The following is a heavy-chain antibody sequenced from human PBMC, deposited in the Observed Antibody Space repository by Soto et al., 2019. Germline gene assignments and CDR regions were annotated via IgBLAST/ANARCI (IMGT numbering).Heavy chain of an antibody. D-gene: IGHD3-9*01. CDR2: IYYSGST. CDR1: GGSISSYY. CDR3: ARVTWFYGKGG. J-gene: IGHJ6*02. V-gene: IGHV4-59*01. Sequence: PSETLSLTCTVSGGSISSYYWSWIRQPPGKGLEWIGYIYYSGSTNYNPSLKSRVTISVDTSKNQFSLKLSSVTAADTAVYYCARVTWFYGKGGWGRGTTITAAS.